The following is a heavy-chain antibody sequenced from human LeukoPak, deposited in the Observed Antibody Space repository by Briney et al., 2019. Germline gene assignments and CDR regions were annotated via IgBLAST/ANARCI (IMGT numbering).Heavy chain of an antibody. CDR2: IYTSGST. Sequence: PSETLSLTCTVSGGSISSYYWSWIRQPAGKGLEWIGRIYTSGSTNYNPSLKSRVTMSVDTSKNQFSLKLSSVTAADTAVYYCARDQPRTTTVTTFDYWGQGTLVTVSS. CDR1: GGSISSYY. J-gene: IGHJ4*02. D-gene: IGHD4-11*01. CDR3: ARDQPRTTTVTTFDY. V-gene: IGHV4-4*07.